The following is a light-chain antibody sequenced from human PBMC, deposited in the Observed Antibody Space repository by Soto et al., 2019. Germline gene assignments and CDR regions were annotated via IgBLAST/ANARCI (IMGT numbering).Light chain of an antibody. CDR3: AAWDDSLRVV. CDR1: SSNIGSNY. V-gene: IGLV1-47*01. Sequence: QSVLTQPPSASGTPGQRVTISCSGSSSNIGSNYVYWYQQLPGTAPKLLIYRNNQRPSGVRDRFSGSKSGTSASLAISGLRSEDEADYYCAAWDDSLRVVFGGGTKVTVL. J-gene: IGLJ2*01. CDR2: RNN.